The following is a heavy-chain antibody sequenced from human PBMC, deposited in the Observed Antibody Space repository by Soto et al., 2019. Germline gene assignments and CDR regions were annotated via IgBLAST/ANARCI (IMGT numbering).Heavy chain of an antibody. CDR2: ISSGGDNT. CDR3: AKDFDSYSSGRYGMDV. V-gene: IGHV3-23*01. Sequence: FLRLSCAASVFTFSSHAMIWVRQAPGKGLEWVSTISSGGDNTYTADSVKGRFTISRDNSKNTLYLQMNGLRAVDTAVYYCAKDFDSYSSGRYGMDVWGPGTTVTVSS. J-gene: IGHJ6*02. CDR1: VFTFSSHA. D-gene: IGHD6-19*01.